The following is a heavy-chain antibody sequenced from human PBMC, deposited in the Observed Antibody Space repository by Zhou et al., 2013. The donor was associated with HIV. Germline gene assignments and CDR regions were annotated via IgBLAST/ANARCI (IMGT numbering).Heavy chain of an antibody. J-gene: IGHJ4*02. Sequence: QVQLVQSGAEVKKPGSSVKVSCKASGGTFSSYAISWVRQAPGQGLEWMGRIIPILGIANYAQKFQGRVTITADKSTSTAYMELSSLRSEDTAVYYCAREGYSSGWTGYWGQGTLVTVSS. CDR2: IIPILGIA. V-gene: IGHV1-69*04. CDR1: GGTFSSYA. D-gene: IGHD6-19*01. CDR3: AREGYSSGWTGY.